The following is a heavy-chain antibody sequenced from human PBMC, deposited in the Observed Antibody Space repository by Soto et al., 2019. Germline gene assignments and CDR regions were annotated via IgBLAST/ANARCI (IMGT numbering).Heavy chain of an antibody. Sequence: EVLLVESGGGLVQPGESLKLSCAVSGFTFSGSAMHWVRQASGKGLEWVGRIRSKANNYATAYAASVKGRFTISRDDAKKTAYLQMNSLKSEDTAVYYRTRGYGDYVRDYWGQGTLGPVSS. CDR3: TRGYGDYVRDY. CDR1: GFTFSGSA. CDR2: IRSKANNYAT. V-gene: IGHV3-73*01. D-gene: IGHD4-17*01. J-gene: IGHJ4*02.